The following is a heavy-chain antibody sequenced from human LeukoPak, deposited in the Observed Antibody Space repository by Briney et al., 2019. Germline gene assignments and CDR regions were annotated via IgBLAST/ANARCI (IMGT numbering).Heavy chain of an antibody. J-gene: IGHJ4*02. CDR1: GFVFSSQD. D-gene: IGHD6-19*01. CDR2: FSDGGSRT. CDR3: AKDARRSSGWYFFDH. V-gene: IGHV3-23*01. Sequence: GGSLRLSCAASGFVFSSQDMGWVRQAPGKGLEWVSAFSDGGSRTYYADSVKGRFTISRDNSKNTLHLQMNSLGAEDTAVYYCAKDARRSSGWYFFDHWGQGTLVTVSS.